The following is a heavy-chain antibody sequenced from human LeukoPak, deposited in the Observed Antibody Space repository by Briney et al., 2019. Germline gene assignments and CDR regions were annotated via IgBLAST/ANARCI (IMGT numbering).Heavy chain of an antibody. Sequence: SETLSLTCTVLDGSISIYYWSWIRQPSGKGLEWIGYIYSSGSTNYNPSLKSRVTISADTSKNQFSLKLTSVTAADTAMYYCVRDRELTYWGQGTLVTVSS. D-gene: IGHD5-24*01. CDR3: VRDRELTY. CDR1: DGSISIYY. CDR2: IYSSGST. V-gene: IGHV4-59*01. J-gene: IGHJ4*02.